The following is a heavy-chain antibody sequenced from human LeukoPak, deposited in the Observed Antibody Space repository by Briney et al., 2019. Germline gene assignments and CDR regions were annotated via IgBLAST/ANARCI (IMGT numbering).Heavy chain of an antibody. Sequence: PSETLSLTCAVYGGSFSGYYWSWIRQPPGKGLEWIGEINHSGSTNYNPSLKSRVTISVDTSKNQFSLKLSSVTAADTAVYYCARSGTYGDYSFDYWGQGTLVIVSS. V-gene: IGHV4-34*01. CDR1: GGSFSGYY. J-gene: IGHJ4*02. CDR3: ARSGTYGDYSFDY. D-gene: IGHD4-17*01. CDR2: INHSGST.